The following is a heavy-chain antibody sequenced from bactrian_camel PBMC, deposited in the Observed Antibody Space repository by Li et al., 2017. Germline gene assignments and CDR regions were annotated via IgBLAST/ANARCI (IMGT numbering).Heavy chain of an antibody. J-gene: IGHJ4*01. CDR1: GFTFTNAW. CDR3: AADDYSDYDGYIY. Sequence: VQLVESGGGSVQPEGSLSLSCVASGFTFTNAWMHWVCQSPGKGLEWVSGSHSDGTDTHYANFVKGRFTMSRDDARNTVYLQMNSLKPEDTAMYYCAADDYSDYDGYIYWGQGTQVTVS. D-gene: IGHD4*01. CDR2: SHSDGTDT. V-gene: IGHV3S6*01.